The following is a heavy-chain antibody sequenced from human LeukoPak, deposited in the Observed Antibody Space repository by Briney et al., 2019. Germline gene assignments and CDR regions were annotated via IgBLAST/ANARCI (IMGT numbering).Heavy chain of an antibody. CDR2: IYYSGST. J-gene: IGHJ3*02. CDR3: ARDGVVALDSFDI. Sequence: TETLSLTCTVSGGSISSYYWNWIRQPPGKGLEWIGYIYYSGSTNYNPSLKSRVTMSVDTSTNQFSLKLTSVTAADTAVYYCARDGVVALDSFDIWGQGTMVTVSS. CDR1: GGSISSYY. V-gene: IGHV4-59*12. D-gene: IGHD2-15*01.